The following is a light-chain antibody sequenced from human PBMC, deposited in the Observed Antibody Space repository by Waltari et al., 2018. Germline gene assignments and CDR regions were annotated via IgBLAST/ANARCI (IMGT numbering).Light chain of an antibody. V-gene: IGKV3-15*01. CDR2: GAS. CDR1: QSVSSN. J-gene: IGKJ2*01. Sequence: EVLMTQSPATLSVSPGEGATVSCRASQSVSSNLAWFQKNAGQAPRLLIYGASTLATGIPARFSGSGSGTDFTLTITSVQSEDFAVYYCQQYDNWPPYTFGQGTNLEI. CDR3: QQYDNWPPYT.